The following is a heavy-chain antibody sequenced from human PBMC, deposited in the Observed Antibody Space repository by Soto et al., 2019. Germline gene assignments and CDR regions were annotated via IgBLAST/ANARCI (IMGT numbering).Heavy chain of an antibody. Sequence: PSETLSLTCAVHGGSFSGYYWDWTRQPPGKGLEWIGEVNHGGTSNYNPSLKSRAIISVDTSKNQFSLKLTSVTAEDTALYFCASSLFLRTEELFHGLYAWGQETTLTIS. CDR1: GGSFSGYY. J-gene: IGHJ6*02. CDR3: ASSLFLRTEELFHGLYA. CDR2: VNHGGTS. V-gene: IGHV4-34*01. D-gene: IGHD3-10*01.